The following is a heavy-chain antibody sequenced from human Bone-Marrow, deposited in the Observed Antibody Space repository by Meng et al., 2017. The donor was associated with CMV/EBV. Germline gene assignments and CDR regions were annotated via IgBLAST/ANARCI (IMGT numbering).Heavy chain of an antibody. CDR2: ISGSCGST. Sequence: GESLKISWAASGFTFSSYAMSWVRQAPGKGLEWVSAISGSCGSTYYADSVKGRFTISRDNSKNTLYLQMNSLRAEDTAVYYCAKGFTYYYDSSGYYLDYWGQGTLVTVSS. V-gene: IGHV3-23*01. J-gene: IGHJ4*02. D-gene: IGHD3-22*01. CDR1: GFTFSSYA. CDR3: AKGFTYYYDSSGYYLDY.